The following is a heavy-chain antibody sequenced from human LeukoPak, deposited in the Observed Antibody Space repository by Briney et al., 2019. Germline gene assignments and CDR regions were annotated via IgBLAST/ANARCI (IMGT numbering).Heavy chain of an antibody. V-gene: IGHV1-18*01. J-gene: IGHJ4*02. CDR3: ARELLDYYDSSGYPPDY. CDR1: GYTFTSYG. Sequence: GASVKVSCKASGYTFTSYGISWVRQAPGQGLEWMGWISAYNGNTNYAQQLQGRVTMTTDTSTSTAYMELRSLRSDDTAVYYCARELLDYYDSSGYPPDYWGQGTLVTVSS. CDR2: ISAYNGNT. D-gene: IGHD3-22*01.